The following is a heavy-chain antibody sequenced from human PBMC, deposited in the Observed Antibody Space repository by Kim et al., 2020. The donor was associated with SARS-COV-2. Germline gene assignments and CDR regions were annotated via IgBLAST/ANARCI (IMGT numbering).Heavy chain of an antibody. CDR1: GFTFSDYY. CDR3: ARDMQQLKRTCMDV. Sequence: GGSLRLSCAASGFTFSDYYMSWIRQAPGKGLEWVSYISSSSSYTNYADSVKGRFTISRDNAKNSLYLQMNSLRAEDTAVYYCARDMQQLKRTCMDVWGQGTTVTVSS. V-gene: IGHV3-11*05. CDR2: ISSSSSYT. D-gene: IGHD6-13*01. J-gene: IGHJ6*02.